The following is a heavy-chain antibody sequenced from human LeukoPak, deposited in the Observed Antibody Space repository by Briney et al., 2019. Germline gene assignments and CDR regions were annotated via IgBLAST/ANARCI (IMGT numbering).Heavy chain of an antibody. J-gene: IGHJ4*02. D-gene: IGHD1-26*01. CDR1: GGSISSSSYY. Sequence: SETLSLTCTVSGGSISSSSYYWGWIRQPPGKGLEWIGSIYYSGSTYYNPSLKSRVTISVDTSKNQFSLKLSSVTAADTAVYYCAREWELPLVFDYWGQGTLVTVSS. CDR2: IYYSGST. V-gene: IGHV4-39*02. CDR3: AREWELPLVFDY.